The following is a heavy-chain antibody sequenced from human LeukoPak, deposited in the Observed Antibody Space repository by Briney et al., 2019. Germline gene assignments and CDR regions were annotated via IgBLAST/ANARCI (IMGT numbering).Heavy chain of an antibody. J-gene: IGHJ5*02. CDR1: GGSISSYY. CDR3: ARGLYSAEWDNCFYP. CDR2: IYYSGST. V-gene: IGHV4-59*08. Sequence: SETLSLTCTVSGGSISSYYWSWIRQPPGKGLEWIGNIYYSGSTNYNPSLKNRVIILVEKSTKQFSLKLSSVTATDTAVDYYARGLYSAEWDNCFYPWGQGTLVTVSS. D-gene: IGHD1-26*01.